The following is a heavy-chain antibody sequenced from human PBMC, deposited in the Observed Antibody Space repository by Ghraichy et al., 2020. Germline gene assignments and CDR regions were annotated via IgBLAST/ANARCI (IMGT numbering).Heavy chain of an antibody. CDR3: ARDGPHNEYSDSPG. D-gene: IGHD1-26*01. Sequence: GGSLRLSCAASGFTFSDYYMSWIRQAPGKGLEWVSYISSSGSTIYYADPVKGRFTISRDNAKNSLYLQMNSLRAEDTAVYYCARDGPHNEYSDSPGWGQGTLVTVSS. CDR2: ISSSGSTI. CDR1: GFTFSDYY. V-gene: IGHV3-11*01. J-gene: IGHJ4*02.